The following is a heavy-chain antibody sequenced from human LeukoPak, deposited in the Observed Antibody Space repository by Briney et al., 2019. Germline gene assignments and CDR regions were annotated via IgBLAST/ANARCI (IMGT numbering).Heavy chain of an antibody. Sequence: PSETLSLTCTVSGGSISSGDYYWSWIRQPPGKGLEWIGYIYYSGSTYYNPSLKSRVTISVDTSKNQFSLKLSSVTAADTAVYYCARTLGVATILSWFDPWGQGTLVTVSS. D-gene: IGHD5-12*01. CDR3: ARTLGVATILSWFDP. CDR1: GGSISSGDYY. J-gene: IGHJ5*02. CDR2: IYYSGST. V-gene: IGHV4-30-4*01.